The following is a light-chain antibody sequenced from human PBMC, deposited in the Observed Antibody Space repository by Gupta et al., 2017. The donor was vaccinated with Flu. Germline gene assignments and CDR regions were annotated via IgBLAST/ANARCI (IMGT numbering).Light chain of an antibody. J-gene: IGKJ1*01. CDR3: QQENNWPQT. V-gene: IGKV3-15*01. CDR2: GAS. CDR1: QSVSSN. Sequence: ERVLTQSPATLSVSPGERVTLSCRASQSVSSNLAWYQQKPGQAPRLLIHGASTRATGIPARFSGSGSGTEFTLTISSLQSEDFAVYYCQQENNWPQTFGQGTKVEIK.